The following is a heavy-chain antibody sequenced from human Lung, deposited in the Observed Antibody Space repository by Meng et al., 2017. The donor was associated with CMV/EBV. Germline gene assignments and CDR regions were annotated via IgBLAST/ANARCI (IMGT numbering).Heavy chain of an antibody. CDR2: ISSSSSYI. Sequence: GGSLRLSXAASGFTFSSYSMNWVRQAPGKGLEWVSSISSSSSYIYYADSVKGRFTISRDNAKNSLYLQMNSLRAEDTAVYYCTRVASFAIAFDFWGQGALVTVSS. CDR3: TRVASFAIAFDF. D-gene: IGHD2-2*02. CDR1: GFTFSSYS. J-gene: IGHJ4*02. V-gene: IGHV3-21*01.